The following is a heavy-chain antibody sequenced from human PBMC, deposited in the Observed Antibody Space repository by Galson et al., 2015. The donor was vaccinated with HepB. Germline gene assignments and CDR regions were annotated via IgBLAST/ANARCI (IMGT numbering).Heavy chain of an antibody. CDR2: INPNSGDT. J-gene: IGHJ4*02. V-gene: IGHV1-2*02. Sequence: SVKVSCKASGYIFTRYYMHWVRQAPGEGLEWMGWINPNSGDTTYAQKFQGRLTMTRDTSISTAYMELSRLRSDDTAVYYCAANYYDSSGYPFDYWGQGTLVTVSS. CDR1: GYIFTRYY. D-gene: IGHD3-22*01. CDR3: AANYYDSSGYPFDY.